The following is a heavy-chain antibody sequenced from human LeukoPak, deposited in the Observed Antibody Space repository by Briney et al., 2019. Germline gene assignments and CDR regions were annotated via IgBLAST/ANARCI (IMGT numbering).Heavy chain of an antibody. CDR3: ARDLEAVAATSDY. Sequence: GGSLRLSCAASGFTFSSYAMHWVRQAPGKGLEWVAVISYDGSNKYYADSVRGRFTISRDNSKNTLYLQMNSLRAEDTAVYYCARDLEAVAATSDYWGQGTLVTVSS. CDR1: GFTFSSYA. CDR2: ISYDGSNK. D-gene: IGHD6-19*01. V-gene: IGHV3-30-3*01. J-gene: IGHJ4*02.